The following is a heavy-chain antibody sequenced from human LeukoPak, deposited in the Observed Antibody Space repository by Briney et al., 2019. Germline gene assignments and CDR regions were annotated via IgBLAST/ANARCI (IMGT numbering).Heavy chain of an antibody. Sequence: GSSVKVCCKASGYSFTGYYMHWGRQAHGQGLEWKGWIDPNGGGTNYAQKFQGRVPMTRDTSISTAYMEMSRPRSDDTAVYYCARGYCSGGSCYLVFDYWGQGTLVTVSS. D-gene: IGHD2-15*01. V-gene: IGHV1-2*02. CDR1: GYSFTGYY. J-gene: IGHJ4*02. CDR2: IDPNGGGT. CDR3: ARGYCSGGSCYLVFDY.